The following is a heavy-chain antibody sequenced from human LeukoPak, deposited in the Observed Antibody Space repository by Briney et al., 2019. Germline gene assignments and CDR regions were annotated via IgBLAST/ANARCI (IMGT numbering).Heavy chain of an antibody. CDR2: INPDGRDT. CDR3: TSWGDTTAEYFQR. CDR1: GFTFNRCW. V-gene: IGHV3-7*01. D-gene: IGHD2-21*02. Sequence: GSLRLSCVVSGFTFNRCWMNWVRQAPGKGLEWVAHINPDGRDTYYVDSVKGRFTISRDNAQNSMYLQMNSLRVEDTAVYYCTSWGDTTAEYFQRWGQGTLVTVSS. J-gene: IGHJ1*01.